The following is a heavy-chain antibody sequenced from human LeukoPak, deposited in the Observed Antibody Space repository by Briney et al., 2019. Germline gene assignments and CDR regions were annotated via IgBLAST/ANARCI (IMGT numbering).Heavy chain of an antibody. CDR2: INHSGST. V-gene: IGHV4-34*01. CDR3: ARAPRIAAAGIFDY. Sequence: PSGTLSLTRAVYGGSLSGYYWSWIRRPPGKGLEWIGEINHSGSTNYNPSLKSRVTISVDTSKNQFSRKLSSVTAADTAVYYCARAPRIAAAGIFDYWGQGTLVTVSS. J-gene: IGHJ4*02. CDR1: GGSLSGYY. D-gene: IGHD6-13*01.